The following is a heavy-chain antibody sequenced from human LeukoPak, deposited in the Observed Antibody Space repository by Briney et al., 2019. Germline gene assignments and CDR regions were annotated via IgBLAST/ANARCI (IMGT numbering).Heavy chain of an antibody. J-gene: IGHJ3*02. CDR3: ARDLTRGIAAAGHAFDI. CDR1: GGSISSGGYY. CDR2: IYYSGST. V-gene: IGHV4-31*03. D-gene: IGHD6-13*01. Sequence: SQTLSLTCTVSGGSISSGGYYWSWIRQHPGKGLEWIGYIYYSGSTYYNPSLKSRVTISVDTSKNQFSLKLSSVTAADTAVYYCARDLTRGIAAAGHAFDIWGQGTMVTVSS.